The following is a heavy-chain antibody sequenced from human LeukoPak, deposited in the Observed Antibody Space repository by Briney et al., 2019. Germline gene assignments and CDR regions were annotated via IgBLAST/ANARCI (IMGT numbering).Heavy chain of an antibody. CDR2: IYHSGST. CDR1: GYSISSGYY. V-gene: IGHV4-38-2*01. Sequence: PSETLSLTCAVSGYSISSGYYWGWIRQPPGKGLEWIGSIYHSGSTYYNPSLKSRVTISVDTSKNQFSLKLSSVTAADTAVYYCARRKAAFDIWGQGIMVTVSS. J-gene: IGHJ3*02. CDR3: ARRKAAFDI.